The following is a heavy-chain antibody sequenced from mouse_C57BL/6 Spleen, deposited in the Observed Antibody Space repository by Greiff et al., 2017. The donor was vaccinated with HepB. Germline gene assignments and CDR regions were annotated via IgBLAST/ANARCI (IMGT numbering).Heavy chain of an antibody. CDR1: GFTFSSYA. CDR2: ISDGGSYT. CDR3: AREGGPYGSSPYWYFDV. Sequence: DVHLVESGGGLVKPGGSLKLSCAASGFTFSSYAMSWVRQTPEKRLEWVATISDGGSYTYYPDNVKGRFTISRDNAKNNLYLQMSHLKSEDTAMYYCAREGGPYGSSPYWYFDVWGTGTTVTVSS. V-gene: IGHV5-4*01. D-gene: IGHD1-1*01. J-gene: IGHJ1*03.